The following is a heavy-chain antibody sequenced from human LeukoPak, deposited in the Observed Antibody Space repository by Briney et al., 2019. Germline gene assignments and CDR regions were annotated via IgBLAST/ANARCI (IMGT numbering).Heavy chain of an antibody. CDR3: ARQAKSDLGDY. V-gene: IGHV5-51*01. Sequence: GESLKISCRGSGYNFNSFWIAWVRQMPGKGLECMGIIYPGDSDPRYSPSFQGRVTISADKSINTAYLQWSSLKASDTAMYYCARQAKSDLGDYWGQGTLVTVSS. CDR2: IYPGDSDP. CDR1: GYNFNSFW. D-gene: IGHD2-21*02. J-gene: IGHJ4*02.